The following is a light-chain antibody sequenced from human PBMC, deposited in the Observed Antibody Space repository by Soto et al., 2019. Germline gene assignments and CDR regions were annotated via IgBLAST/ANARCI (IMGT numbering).Light chain of an antibody. CDR3: HQYNSYSPWT. CDR2: DAS. J-gene: IGKJ1*01. CDR1: QRISSF. Sequence: DIKMTQSPSTLSASVGDRVTITCRASQRISSFLAWYQQKPGKAPKLLIYDASSLESGVPSRFSGSGSGTELTLTLTSLHPDAFATYYCHQYNSYSPWTFGQGTQVDI. V-gene: IGKV1-5*01.